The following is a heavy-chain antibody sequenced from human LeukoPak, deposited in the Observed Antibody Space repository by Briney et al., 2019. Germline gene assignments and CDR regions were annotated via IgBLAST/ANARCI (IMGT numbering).Heavy chain of an antibody. J-gene: IGHJ4*02. V-gene: IGHV1-8*01. CDR1: GYTFTSYD. CDR2: MNPNSGNT. Sequence: ASVKVSCKASGYTFTSYDINWVRQATGQGLEWMGWMNPNSGNTGYAQKFQGRVTMTGNTSISTAYMELSSLRSEDTAVYYCARGDVYGSGSYYNPPLDYWGQGTLVTVSS. D-gene: IGHD3-10*01. CDR3: ARGDVYGSGSYYNPPLDY.